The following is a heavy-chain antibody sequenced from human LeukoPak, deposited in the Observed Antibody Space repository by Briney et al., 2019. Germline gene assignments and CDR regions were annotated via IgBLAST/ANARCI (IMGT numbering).Heavy chain of an antibody. Sequence: SETLSLTCTVSGGSISSYYWSWIRQPPGKGLEWIGYIYDSGSTRYNPSLKSRVTISVDTSKNQFSLKLSSVTAADTAVYYCARLSTVVTPGSDYWGQGTLVTVSS. CDR1: GGSISSYY. J-gene: IGHJ4*02. CDR2: IYDSGST. CDR3: ARLSTVVTPGSDY. D-gene: IGHD4-23*01. V-gene: IGHV4-59*01.